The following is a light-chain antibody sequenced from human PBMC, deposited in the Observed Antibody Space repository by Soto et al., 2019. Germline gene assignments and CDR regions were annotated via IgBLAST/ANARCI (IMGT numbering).Light chain of an antibody. CDR3: QQYNSYSGT. Sequence: DIQMTQSPSTLSASVGDRVTITCRASQSINNWLAWYQQKPGKAPKLLIYDASPLQSGVPSRFSGSGSGTEFTLTINSLQPDDFATYYCQQYNSYSGTFGQGTKVEIK. V-gene: IGKV1-5*01. CDR1: QSINNW. J-gene: IGKJ1*01. CDR2: DAS.